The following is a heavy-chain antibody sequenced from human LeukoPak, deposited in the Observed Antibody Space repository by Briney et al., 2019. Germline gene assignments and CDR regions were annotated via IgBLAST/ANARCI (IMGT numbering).Heavy chain of an antibody. J-gene: IGHJ4*02. CDR3: ARERGRRGYYDSSGYYMESSY. CDR1: GFTFSDYY. CDR2: ISSSGSTI. D-gene: IGHD3-22*01. V-gene: IGHV3-11*01. Sequence: PGGSLRLSCAASGFTFSDYYMSWIRQAPGKGLEWVSYISSSGSTIYYADSVKGRFTISRDNAKNSLHLQMNSLRAEDTAVYYCARERGRRGYYDSSGYYMESSYWGQGTLVTVSS.